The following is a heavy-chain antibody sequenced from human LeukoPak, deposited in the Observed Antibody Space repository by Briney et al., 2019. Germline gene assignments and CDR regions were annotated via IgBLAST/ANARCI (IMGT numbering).Heavy chain of an antibody. Sequence: RGSLRLSCAASGFTFSSYWMHWVRQAPGKGLVWVSRINSDGSSTSYADSVKGRFTISRDNAKNTLYLRMNSLRAEDTAVYYCAREETGTDFDYWGQGTLVTVSS. CDR3: AREETGTDFDY. D-gene: IGHD1-7*01. CDR1: GFTFSSYW. CDR2: INSDGSST. J-gene: IGHJ4*02. V-gene: IGHV3-74*01.